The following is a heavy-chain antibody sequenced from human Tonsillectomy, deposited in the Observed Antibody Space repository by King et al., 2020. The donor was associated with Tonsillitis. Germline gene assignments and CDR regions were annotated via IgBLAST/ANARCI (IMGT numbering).Heavy chain of an antibody. J-gene: IGHJ4*02. CDR2: IYTSGST. Sequence: LQLQESGPGLVKPSQTLSLTCTVSGGSISSGSYYWSWIRQPAGKGLEWIGRIYTSGSTNYNPSLKSRVTISVDTSKNQFSLKLSSVTAADTAVYYCAGGNRRGIEWELIDYWGQGTLVTVSS. CDR3: AGGNRRGIEWELIDY. D-gene: IGHD1-26*01. V-gene: IGHV4-61*02. CDR1: GGSISSGSYY.